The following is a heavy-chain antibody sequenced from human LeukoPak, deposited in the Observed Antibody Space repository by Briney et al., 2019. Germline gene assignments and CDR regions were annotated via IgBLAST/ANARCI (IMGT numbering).Heavy chain of an antibody. V-gene: IGHV4-39*01. CDR1: GGSISSSSYY. D-gene: IGHD1-26*01. CDR2: IYYSGST. J-gene: IGHJ3*02. CDR3: ARHIVGATPFDI. Sequence: SXXLSLTCTVSGGSISSSSYYWGWIRQPPGKGLEWIGSIYYSGSTYYNPSLKSRVTISVDTSKNQFSLKLSSVTAADTAVYYCARHIVGATPFDIWGQGTMVTVSS.